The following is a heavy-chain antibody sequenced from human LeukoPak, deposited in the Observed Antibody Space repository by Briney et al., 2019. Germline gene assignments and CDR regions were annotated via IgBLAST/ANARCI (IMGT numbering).Heavy chain of an antibody. Sequence: GASVKVSCKASGYTFTGYYMHWVRQAPGQGLEWMGWINPNSGGTNYAQKFQGRVTMTRDTSINTASMERSMLRSDDTAVYYCARGPSVGATWFDPWGQGTLVTVSS. CDR2: INPNSGGT. V-gene: IGHV1-2*02. J-gene: IGHJ5*02. CDR1: GYTFTGYY. CDR3: ARGPSVGATWFDP. D-gene: IGHD1-26*01.